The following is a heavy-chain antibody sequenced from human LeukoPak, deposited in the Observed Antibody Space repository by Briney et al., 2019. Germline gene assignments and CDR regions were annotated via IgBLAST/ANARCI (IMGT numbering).Heavy chain of an antibody. CDR3: ARDGGSYYPYFYYYYMDV. J-gene: IGHJ6*03. CDR1: GFTFSSYE. D-gene: IGHD1-26*01. CDR2: ISSSGSTI. V-gene: IGHV3-48*03. Sequence: GGSLRLSCAASGFTFSSYEMNWVRQAPGKGLEWVSYISSSGSTIYYADSVKGRFTISRDNAKNSLYLQMNSLRAEDTAVYYCARDGGSYYPYFYYYYMDVWGKGTTVTVSS.